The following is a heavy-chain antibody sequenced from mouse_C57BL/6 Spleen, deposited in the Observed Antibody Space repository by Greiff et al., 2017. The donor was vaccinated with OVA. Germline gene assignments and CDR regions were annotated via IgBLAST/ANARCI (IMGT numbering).Heavy chain of an antibody. Sequence: QVQLQQPGAELVRPGSSVKLSCKASGYTFTSYWMHWVKQRPIQGLEWIGNIDPSDSETHYNQKFKDKATLTVDKSSSTAYMQLSSLTSEDSTVYYCARDPHWYFDVWGTGTTVTVSS. J-gene: IGHJ1*03. V-gene: IGHV1-52*01. CDR3: ARDPHWYFDV. CDR2: IDPSDSET. CDR1: GYTFTSYW.